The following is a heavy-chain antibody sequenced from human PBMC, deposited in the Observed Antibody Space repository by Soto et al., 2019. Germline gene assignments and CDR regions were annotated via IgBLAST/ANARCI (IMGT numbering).Heavy chain of an antibody. CDR2: VFHSGST. CDR3: ARGSYGAGSDY. CDR1: GGSISSGGYS. Sequence: LSLTCAVSGGSISSGGYSWSWIRQPPGKGLEWIGYVFHSGSTYYSPSLKSRVTISIDGSKNQFSLKLTSVTAADTAVYYCARGSYGAGSDYWGQGILVTVSS. D-gene: IGHD3-10*01. V-gene: IGHV4-30-2*01. J-gene: IGHJ4*02.